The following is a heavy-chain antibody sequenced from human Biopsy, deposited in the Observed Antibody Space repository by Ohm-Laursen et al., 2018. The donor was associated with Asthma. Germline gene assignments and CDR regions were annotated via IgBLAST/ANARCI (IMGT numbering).Heavy chain of an antibody. CDR3: ARDMNRDGWYFDY. V-gene: IGHV3-48*01. Sequence: GSLRLSCAASGFTFSSYSMNWVRQAPGKGLEWVSYISSSSSTIYYADSVKGRFTISRDNAKNSLYLQMNSLRGDDTAVYYCARDMNRDGWYFDYWGQGTLVTVPS. CDR1: GFTFSSYS. J-gene: IGHJ4*02. CDR2: ISSSSSTI. D-gene: IGHD5-24*01.